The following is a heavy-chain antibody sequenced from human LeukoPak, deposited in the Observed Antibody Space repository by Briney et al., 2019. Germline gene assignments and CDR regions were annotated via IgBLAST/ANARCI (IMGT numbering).Heavy chain of an antibody. CDR1: GFTFSSYS. CDR3: TRVRGVNDY. V-gene: IGHV3-49*04. Sequence: GGSLRLSCAASGFTFSSYSMNWVRQAPGKGLEWVGFIRSKAYGGSTEYAASVKGRFTISRDDSKSIAYLQMNSLKTEDTAVYYCTRVRGVNDYWGQGTLVTVSS. CDR2: IRSKAYGGST. J-gene: IGHJ4*02. D-gene: IGHD6-13*01.